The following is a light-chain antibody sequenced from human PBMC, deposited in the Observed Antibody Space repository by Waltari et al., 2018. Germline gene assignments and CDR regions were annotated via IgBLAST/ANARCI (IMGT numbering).Light chain of an antibody. V-gene: IGLV2-14*01. J-gene: IGLJ2*01. CDR2: DVS. CDR1: SGDIGGSDF. CDR3: RSPSTNNSVL. Sequence: QSALTQPASVSASPGQSITISCPGASGDIGGSDFVSWYQHHPGRAPKVLIFDVSHRPSGISDRFSGSRSGNTAFLTISGLQADDDADYYCRSPSTNNSVLFGGGTKVTVL.